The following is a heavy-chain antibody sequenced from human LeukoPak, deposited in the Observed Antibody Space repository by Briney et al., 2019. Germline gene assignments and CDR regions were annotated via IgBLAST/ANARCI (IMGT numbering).Heavy chain of an antibody. Sequence: SETLSLTCTVSGGSISSYYWSWIRQPPGKGLEWIGYIYYSGSTNYNPSLKSRVTISMDTSKNHFALKLYSVTAADTAVYYCARGLAVTGVNWFDPWGQGTLVTVSS. D-gene: IGHD6-19*01. J-gene: IGHJ5*02. CDR2: IYYSGST. V-gene: IGHV4-59*01. CDR3: ARGLAVTGVNWFDP. CDR1: GGSISSYY.